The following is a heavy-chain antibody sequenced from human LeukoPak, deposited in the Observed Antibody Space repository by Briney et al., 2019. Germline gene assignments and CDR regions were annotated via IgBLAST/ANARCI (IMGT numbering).Heavy chain of an antibody. CDR2: IHSDGIST. V-gene: IGHV3-74*01. CDR1: GFTFSNCW. CDR3: ARGNAHAFDI. D-gene: IGHD1-1*01. Sequence: GGSLRLSCAASGFTFSNCWMHWVRQAPGKGLVWVSRIHSDGISTTSADSVKGRFTISRDNAENTLYLQINSLRAEDTAVYFCARGNAHAFDIWGQGTMVTVSS. J-gene: IGHJ3*02.